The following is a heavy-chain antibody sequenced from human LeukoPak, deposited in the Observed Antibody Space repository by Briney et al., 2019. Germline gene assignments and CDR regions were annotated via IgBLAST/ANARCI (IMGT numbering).Heavy chain of an antibody. Sequence: GGSLRLSCAASGFTFDSYAMSWVRQAPGKGLEWVSTIGDSGSTTYYADSVKGRFTISRDNSKSTLYLQLNSLRAEDTAVYYCAKLMLSGDTYYFDYWGQGTLVTVSS. CDR2: IGDSGSTT. D-gene: IGHD3-10*01. J-gene: IGHJ4*02. CDR3: AKLMLSGDTYYFDY. V-gene: IGHV3-23*01. CDR1: GFTFDSYA.